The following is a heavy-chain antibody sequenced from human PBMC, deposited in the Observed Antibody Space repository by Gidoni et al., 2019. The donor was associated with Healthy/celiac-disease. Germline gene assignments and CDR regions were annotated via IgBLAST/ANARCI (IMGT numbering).Heavy chain of an antibody. V-gene: IGHV1-69*01. D-gene: IGHD1-26*01. CDR2: IIPILVTA. Sequence: QVQMVQSGAEVKKRGSSVKVSCKASGGTFSSYAISRVRKAPGQGLGWMGGIIPILVTANYAQKFQGRVPITAYESTSTAYMELSSLRSEDTAVYYCASGYSGSFNYYYGMDVWGQGTTVTVSS. J-gene: IGHJ6*02. CDR3: ASGYSGSFNYYYGMDV. CDR1: GGTFSSYA.